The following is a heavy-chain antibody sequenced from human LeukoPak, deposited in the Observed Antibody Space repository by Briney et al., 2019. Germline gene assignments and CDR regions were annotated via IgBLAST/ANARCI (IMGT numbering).Heavy chain of an antibody. Sequence: GGSLRLSCAASGFTLSSYWMHWVRQAPGKGLVWVLLINGDWRITTYADSVKGRFTISRDTAKNTLYLQMNSLRAEDTAVYYRARVHVGTDIVDLDFWGPGTLVTVSS. CDR1: GFTLSSYW. V-gene: IGHV3-74*01. D-gene: IGHD5-18*01. CDR2: INGDWRIT. J-gene: IGHJ4*02. CDR3: ARVHVGTDIVDLDF.